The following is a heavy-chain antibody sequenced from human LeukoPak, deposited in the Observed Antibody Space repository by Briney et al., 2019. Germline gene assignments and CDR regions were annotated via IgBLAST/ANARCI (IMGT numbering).Heavy chain of an antibody. CDR3: ATRDV. CDR1: GGSFSIYY. J-gene: IGHJ6*02. Sequence: PSETLSLTCSVYGGSFSIYYWSCIRQPPGKGLEWIGEINHSGSTNYNPSLKSRVTISVDTSKNQFSLRLSSVTAADTAVYYCATRDVWGQGTTVTVSS. V-gene: IGHV4-34*01. CDR2: INHSGST.